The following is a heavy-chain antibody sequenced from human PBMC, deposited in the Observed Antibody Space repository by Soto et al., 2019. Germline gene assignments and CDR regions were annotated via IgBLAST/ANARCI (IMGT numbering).Heavy chain of an antibody. J-gene: IGHJ6*02. V-gene: IGHV3-53*04. CDR2: LYSGGTI. Sequence: EVQLVESGGGLVQPGGSLRLSCEASGFNVSNYYMTWVRQAPGKGLEWVSVLYSGGTIYYADSVKGRFTISRHDSKNTLYLQMSSLRAEDSAVYYGARGGRSLGVDYYYGLDVWGQGTTVTVSS. CDR1: GFNVSNYY. D-gene: IGHD2-8*01. CDR3: ARGGRSLGVDYYYGLDV.